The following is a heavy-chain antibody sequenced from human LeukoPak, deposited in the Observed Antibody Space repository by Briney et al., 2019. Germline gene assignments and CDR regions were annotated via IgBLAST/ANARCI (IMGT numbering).Heavy chain of an antibody. CDR3: ARDQATSGGGLDS. V-gene: IGHV3-53*01. Sequence: SGGSLRLSCAASGFTVTGTHMSWVRQAPGKGLEWGSAIYTGGTTYYSDSVEGRFTISRDGSKNILYLQMDSLRVEDTAVYYCARDQATSGGGLDSWGQGTLVTVSS. CDR2: IYTGGTT. D-gene: IGHD3-16*01. CDR1: GFTVTGTH. J-gene: IGHJ4*02.